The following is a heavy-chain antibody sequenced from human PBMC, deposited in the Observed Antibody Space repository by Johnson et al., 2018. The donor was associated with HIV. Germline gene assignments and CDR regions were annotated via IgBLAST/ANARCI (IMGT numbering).Heavy chain of an antibody. J-gene: IGHJ3*02. CDR3: ARVYSNYEGAAASYPFDI. CDR2: IGTAGAT. V-gene: IGHV3-13*01. D-gene: IGHD4-11*01. CDR1: GFTFSSYD. Sequence: VQLVESGGGLVQPGGSLRLSCAASGFTFSSYDMHWVRQATGKGLEWVSAIGTAGATYYPGSVKGRFTTSRENAKNSVYLQMNSLRAGDTAVYDCARVYSNYEGAAASYPFDIWGHGTLVTVSS.